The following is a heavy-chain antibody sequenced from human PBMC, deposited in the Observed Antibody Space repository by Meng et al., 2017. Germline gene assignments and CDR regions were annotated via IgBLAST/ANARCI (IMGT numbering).Heavy chain of an antibody. D-gene: IGHD3-22*01. J-gene: IGHJ4*02. V-gene: IGHV3-21*01. Sequence: GGSLRLSCAASGFTFSSYSMNWVRQAPGKGLEWVSSISSSSSYIYYADSVKGRFTISRDNAKNSPYLQMNSLRAEDTAVYYCARVDSSGYYYVMGYWGQGTLVTVSS. CDR1: GFTFSSYS. CDR3: ARVDSSGYYYVMGY. CDR2: ISSSSSYI.